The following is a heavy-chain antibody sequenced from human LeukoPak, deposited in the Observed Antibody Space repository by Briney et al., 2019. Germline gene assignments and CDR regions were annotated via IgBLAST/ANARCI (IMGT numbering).Heavy chain of an antibody. CDR1: GFTFSDNY. V-gene: IGHV3-11*03. CDR3: ATRGFTYGFHY. J-gene: IGHJ4*02. Sequence: GGSLRLSSAASGFTFSDNYMSWIRQAPGKGLEWASYISGSSSYTNYADSVKGRFTISRDNAKNSLFLQMNSLRAEDTAVYYCATRGFTYGFHYWGQGTLVTVSS. D-gene: IGHD5-18*01. CDR2: ISGSSSYT.